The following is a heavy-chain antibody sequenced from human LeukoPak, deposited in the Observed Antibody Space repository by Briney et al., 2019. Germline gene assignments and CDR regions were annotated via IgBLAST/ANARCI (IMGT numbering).Heavy chain of an antibody. CDR1: GGSMSSGGYS. Sequence: PSETLSLTCTVSGGSMSSGGYSWSWIRQTPGMGLEWIGHISHTGSTLYNPPLKSRVTISADRSKNQFSLNLNSVTAADTAMYYCARDDLGVLSFWGQGALVTVS. D-gene: IGHD2/OR15-2a*01. J-gene: IGHJ4*02. V-gene: IGHV4-30-2*01. CDR2: ISHTGST. CDR3: ARDDLGVLSF.